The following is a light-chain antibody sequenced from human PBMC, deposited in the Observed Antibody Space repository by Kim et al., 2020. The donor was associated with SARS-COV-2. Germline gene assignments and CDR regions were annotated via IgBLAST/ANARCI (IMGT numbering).Light chain of an antibody. Sequence: ASTGDRVTITCRASQGISSYLSWYQQKPGKAPKLLIYAASTLQSGVPSRFSGSGSGTDFTLTISCLQSEDFATYYCQQYYSYPLTFGGGTKVEIK. CDR3: QQYYSYPLT. CDR1: QGISSY. CDR2: AAS. J-gene: IGKJ4*01. V-gene: IGKV1-8*01.